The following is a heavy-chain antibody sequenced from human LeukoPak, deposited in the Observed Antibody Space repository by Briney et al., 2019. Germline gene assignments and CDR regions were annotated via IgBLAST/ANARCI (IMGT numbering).Heavy chain of an antibody. D-gene: IGHD3-3*01. J-gene: IGHJ4*02. CDR3: ARLREIPVFGVVTKSTSYSDY. CDR2: ISYDGSNK. CDR1: GFTFSSYG. V-gene: IGHV3-30*03. Sequence: GGSLRLSCAASGFTFSSYGMHWVRQAPGKGLEWVAVISYDGSNKYYVDSVKGRFTISRDNAKNSLYLQMNSLRAEDTAVYYCARLREIPVFGVVTKSTSYSDYWGQGTLVTVSS.